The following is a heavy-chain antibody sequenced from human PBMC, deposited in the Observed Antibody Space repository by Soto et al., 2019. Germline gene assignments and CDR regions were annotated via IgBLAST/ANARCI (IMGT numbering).Heavy chain of an antibody. D-gene: IGHD1-26*01. CDR1: CGSISSGDYY. V-gene: IGHV4-30-4*01. J-gene: IGHJ6*02. CDR3: ARGVGRLPDYYYYGMDV. Sequence: SETLSLTCTVSCGSISSGDYYWSWIRQPPGKGLEWIGYIYYSGSTYYNPSLKSRVTISVDTSKNQFSLKLSSVTAADTAVYYCARGVGRLPDYYYYGMDVWGQGTTVTVSS. CDR2: IYYSGST.